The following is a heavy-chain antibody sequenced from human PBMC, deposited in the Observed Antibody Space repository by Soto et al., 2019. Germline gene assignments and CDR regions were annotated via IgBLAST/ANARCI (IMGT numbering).Heavy chain of an antibody. Sequence: PSETLSLTCTVSGDSISSYYWSWIRQPPGKGLEWIGYIYYSGSTNYNPSLKSRVTISVDTSKNQFSLKLSSVTAADTAVYYCARSQWLVPGGDWFDPWGQGTLVTVSS. CDR2: IYYSGST. CDR1: GDSISSYY. D-gene: IGHD6-19*01. V-gene: IGHV4-59*01. CDR3: ARSQWLVPGGDWFDP. J-gene: IGHJ5*02.